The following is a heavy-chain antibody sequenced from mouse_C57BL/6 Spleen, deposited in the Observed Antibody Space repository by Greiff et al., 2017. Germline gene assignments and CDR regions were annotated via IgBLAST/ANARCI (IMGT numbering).Heavy chain of an antibody. CDR3: ARHERGYYSNYGGFDY. CDR2: FYPGSGSI. D-gene: IGHD2-5*01. CDR1: GYTFTEYT. V-gene: IGHV1-62-2*01. Sequence: QVQLKESGAELVKPGASVKLSCKASGYTFTEYTIHWVKQRSGQGLEWIGWFYPGSGSIKYNEKFKDKATLTADKSSSTVYMELSRLTSEDSAVYFCARHERGYYSNYGGFDYWGQGTTLTVSS. J-gene: IGHJ2*01.